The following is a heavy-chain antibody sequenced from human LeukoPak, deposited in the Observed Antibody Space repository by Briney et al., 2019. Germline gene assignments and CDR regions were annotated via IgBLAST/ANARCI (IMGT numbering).Heavy chain of an antibody. CDR1: GFTFSNYD. J-gene: IGHJ4*02. CDR3: ARFSGGSCY. Sequence: GGSLRLSCAASGFTFSNYDMHWVRQAPGKGLEWVAVISYDGTNKYYADSVKGRFTISRDNSKNTLYLQMNSLRAEDTAVYYCARFSGGSCYWGQGTLVTVPS. D-gene: IGHD2-15*01. V-gene: IGHV3-30*03. CDR2: ISYDGTNK.